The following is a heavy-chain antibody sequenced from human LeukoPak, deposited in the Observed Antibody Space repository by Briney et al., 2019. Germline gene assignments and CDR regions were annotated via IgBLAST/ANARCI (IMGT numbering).Heavy chain of an antibody. V-gene: IGHV3-30*04. CDR2: ISYDGSNK. D-gene: IGHD2-21*02. CDR1: GFTFSTYA. J-gene: IGHJ4*02. Sequence: GGSLRLSCAASGFTFSTYAMHWVRQAPGKGLEWVAVISYDGSNKYYADSVKGRFTISRDNSKNTPYLQMNSLRAEDTAVYYCARGYSNHPLYDCGGDCYPDYWGQGTLVTVSS. CDR3: ARGYSNHPLYDCGGDCYPDY.